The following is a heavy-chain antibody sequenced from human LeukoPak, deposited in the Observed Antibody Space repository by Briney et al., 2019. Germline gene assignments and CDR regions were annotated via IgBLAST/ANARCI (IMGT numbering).Heavy chain of an antibody. CDR3: AREAYDSGSFRTDYYYMDV. V-gene: IGHV1-2*02. J-gene: IGHJ6*03. CDR1: GYTFTGYY. D-gene: IGHD3-10*01. Sequence: ASVKVSCKASGYTFTGYYMHWVRQAPGQGLEWMGWIYPNSGGTNYAQKFQGRVTVTRDTSISTAYMELSRLRSDDTAVYYCAREAYDSGSFRTDYYYMDVWGKGTTVTISS. CDR2: IYPNSGGT.